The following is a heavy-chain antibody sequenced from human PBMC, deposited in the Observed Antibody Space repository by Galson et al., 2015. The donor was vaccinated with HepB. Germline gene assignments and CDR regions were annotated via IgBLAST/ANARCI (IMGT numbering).Heavy chain of an antibody. CDR2: IRSTSSNYAT. J-gene: IGHJ4*02. V-gene: IGHV3-73*01. CDR1: GFTFSGSA. CDR3: IRLGDVSGYSSR. Sequence: SLRLSCAASGFTFSGSAIHWVRQASGKGPEWVGRIRSTSSNYATSHVPSLKGRFTISRDDSKNMAYLHMKSLETEDTAVYYCIRLGDVSGYSSRWGQGTLVTVSS. D-gene: IGHD6-13*01.